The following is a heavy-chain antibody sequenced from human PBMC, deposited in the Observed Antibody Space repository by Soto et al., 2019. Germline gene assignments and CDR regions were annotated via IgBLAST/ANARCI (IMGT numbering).Heavy chain of an antibody. CDR3: ARPGGSFFDY. J-gene: IGHJ4*02. D-gene: IGHD6-13*01. CDR1: GFTFSSYA. CDR2: ISYDGSNK. V-gene: IGHV3-30-3*01. Sequence: GGSLRLSCAASGFTFSSYAMHWVRQAPGKGLEWVAVISYDGSNKYYADSVKGRFTISRDNSKNTLYLQMNSLRAEDTAVYYCARPGGSFFDYWGQGTLVTVSS.